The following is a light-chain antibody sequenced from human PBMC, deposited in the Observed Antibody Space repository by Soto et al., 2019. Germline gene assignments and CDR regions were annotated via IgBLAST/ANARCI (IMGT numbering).Light chain of an antibody. CDR2: DSS. CDR1: QSVGTY. V-gene: IGKV3-11*01. J-gene: IGKJ4*01. CDR3: QQRSDWPST. Sequence: EIVLTQSPATLSLSPGERATLSCRASQSVGTYFAWYQQKPGQAPRLLIYDSSNRATGIQARFSGSGSGTAFTLTISSLEPEDFAVYYCQQRSDWPSTFGGGTKVEIK.